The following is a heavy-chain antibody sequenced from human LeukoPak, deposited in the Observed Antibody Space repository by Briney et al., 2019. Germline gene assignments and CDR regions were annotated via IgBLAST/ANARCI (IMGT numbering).Heavy chain of an antibody. CDR1: GYSFTSYW. CDR3: ARRGFNFGGMVRGHYYYYYMDV. J-gene: IGHJ6*03. CDR2: IYPGDSDT. V-gene: IGHV5-51*01. D-gene: IGHD3-10*01. Sequence: GESLKISCKGSGYSFTSYWIGWVRQMPGKGLEWMGIIYPGDSDTRYSPSFQGQVTISADKSISTAYLQWSSLKASDTAMYYCARRGFNFGGMVRGHYYYYYMDVWGKGTTVTVSS.